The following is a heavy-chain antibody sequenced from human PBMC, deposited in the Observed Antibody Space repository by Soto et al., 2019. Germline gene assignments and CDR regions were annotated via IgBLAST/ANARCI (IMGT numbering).Heavy chain of an antibody. Sequence: GDSLKISCKRSGYSFTSYWISWVRQMPGKGLEWMVRIDPSDSYTDYSPSFQGHVTISAEKSISTAYLQWISLKPSDPAMYYCACERYYASEGHHGMDVWGQGTTVTVSS. CDR3: ACERYYASEGHHGMDV. CDR2: IDPSDSYT. J-gene: IGHJ6*02. D-gene: IGHD1-26*01. V-gene: IGHV5-10-1*01. CDR1: GYSFTSYW.